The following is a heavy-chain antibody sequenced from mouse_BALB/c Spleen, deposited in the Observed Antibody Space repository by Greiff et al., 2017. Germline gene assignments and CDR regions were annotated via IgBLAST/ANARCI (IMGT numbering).Heavy chain of an antibody. CDR1: GYSFTGYY. Sequence: EVQLQQSGPELVKPGASVKISCKASGYSFTGYYMHWVKQSHVKSLEWIGRINPYNGATSYNQNFKDKASLTVDKSSSTAYMELHSLTSEDSAVYYCARDYKYASGYFDVWGAGTTVTVSS. D-gene: IGHD2-14*01. CDR3: ARDYKYASGYFDV. CDR2: INPYNGAT. J-gene: IGHJ1*01. V-gene: IGHV1-31*01.